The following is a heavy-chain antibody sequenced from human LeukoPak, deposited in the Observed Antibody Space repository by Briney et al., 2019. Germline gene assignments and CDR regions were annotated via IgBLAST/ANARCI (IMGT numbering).Heavy chain of an antibody. CDR2: IYYSGAT. CDR1: GGSISSSNYF. J-gene: IGHJ4*02. CDR3: ATLGNGRTFDN. D-gene: IGHD1-26*01. V-gene: IGHV4-39*07. Sequence: PSETLSLTCTVSGGSISSSNYFWDCIRQPLGKGLEWIGSIYYSGATFYNPSLKSRVTISVDTSKNQFSLKLSSVTAADTAVYYCATLGNGRTFDNWGQGTLVTVSS.